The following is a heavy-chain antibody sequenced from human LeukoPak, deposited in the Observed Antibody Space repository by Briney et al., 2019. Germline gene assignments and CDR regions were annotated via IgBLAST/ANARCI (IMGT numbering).Heavy chain of an antibody. Sequence: PGGSLRLSCAASGLTFSSYAMHWVRQAPGKGLEWVAVISYDGSNKYYADSVKGRFTISRDNSKNTLYLQMNSLRAEDTAVYYCARDYDSSGWYNRGATEDDAFDIWGQGTMVTVSS. CDR2: ISYDGSNK. CDR3: ARDYDSSGWYNRGATEDDAFDI. J-gene: IGHJ3*02. CDR1: GLTFSSYA. D-gene: IGHD6-19*01. V-gene: IGHV3-30-3*01.